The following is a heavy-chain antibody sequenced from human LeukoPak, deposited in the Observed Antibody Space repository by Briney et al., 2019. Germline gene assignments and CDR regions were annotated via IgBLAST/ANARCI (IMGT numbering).Heavy chain of an antibody. J-gene: IGHJ4*02. Sequence: PGGSLRLSCADSGFTFGRYWMHWVRQAPGKGLVWVSHITTDGSGTSYADSVKGRFTISRDNAKNTLNLQMNSLRAEDTAVYYCARGAIAGANFDYWGQGTLVAVSS. D-gene: IGHD1-26*01. CDR3: ARGAIAGANFDY. V-gene: IGHV3-74*01. CDR2: ITTDGSGT. CDR1: GFTFGRYW.